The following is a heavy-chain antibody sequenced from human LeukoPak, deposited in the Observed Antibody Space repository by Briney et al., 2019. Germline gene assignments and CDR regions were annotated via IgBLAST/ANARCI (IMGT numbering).Heavy chain of an antibody. Sequence: GGSLRLSCAASGFTVSSNYMSWVRQAPGKGLEWVAVIWYDGSNKYYADSVKGRFTISRDNPKNTLYVQMNSLRAEDTAVYYCARGRGADYGGNSGYFDYWGQGTLVTVSS. CDR1: GFTVSSNY. D-gene: IGHD4-23*01. CDR3: ARGRGADYGGNSGYFDY. CDR2: IWYDGSNK. J-gene: IGHJ4*02. V-gene: IGHV3-33*08.